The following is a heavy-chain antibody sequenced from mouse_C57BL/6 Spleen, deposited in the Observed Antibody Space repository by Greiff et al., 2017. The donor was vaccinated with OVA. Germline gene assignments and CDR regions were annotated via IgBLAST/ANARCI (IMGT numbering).Heavy chain of an antibody. CDR3: TSIYYGSSYDAMDY. CDR1: GYTFTSYW. J-gene: IGHJ4*01. D-gene: IGHD1-1*01. V-gene: IGHV1-5*01. CDR2: IYPGNSDT. Sequence: VQLQQSGTVLARPGASVKMSCKTSGYTFTSYWMHWVKQRPGQGLEWIGAIYPGNSDTSYNQKFKGKAKLTAVTSASTAYMELSSLTNEDSAVYYCTSIYYGSSYDAMDYWGQGTSVTVSS.